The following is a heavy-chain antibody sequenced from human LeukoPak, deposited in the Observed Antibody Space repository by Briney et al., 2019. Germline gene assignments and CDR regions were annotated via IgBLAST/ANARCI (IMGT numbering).Heavy chain of an antibody. Sequence: GGSLRLSCAASGFTFSDYYMSWVRQAPGRGLEWVSVIYTGGSTYYADSVRGRFTISRDNSKNTLYLQMNSLRAEDTAVYYCARDLGRYDSNQGPLDAFDIWGQGTMVTVSS. J-gene: IGHJ3*02. CDR2: IYTGGST. D-gene: IGHD3-22*01. CDR1: GFTFSDYY. V-gene: IGHV3-53*01. CDR3: ARDLGRYDSNQGPLDAFDI.